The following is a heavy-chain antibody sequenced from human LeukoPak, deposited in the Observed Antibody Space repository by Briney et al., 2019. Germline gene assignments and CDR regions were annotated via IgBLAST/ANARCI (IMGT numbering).Heavy chain of an antibody. CDR1: GYTFTSYA. V-gene: IGHV1-3*01. CDR3: ARDYPPFSYYDFWSGYYSGNWFDP. CDR2: INAGNGNT. J-gene: IGHJ5*02. Sequence: GASVKVSCKASGYTFTSYAMHWVRQAPGQRLEWMGWINAGNGNTKYSQKFQGRVTITRDTSASTAYMELSSLRSEDTAVYYCARDYPPFSYYDFWSGYYSGNWFDPWGQGTLVTVSS. D-gene: IGHD3-3*01.